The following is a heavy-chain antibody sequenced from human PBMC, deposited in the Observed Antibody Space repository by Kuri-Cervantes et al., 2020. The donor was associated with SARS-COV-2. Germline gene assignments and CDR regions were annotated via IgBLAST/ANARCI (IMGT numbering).Heavy chain of an antibody. CDR1: GFTFSSYS. CDR3: AIIESSSDYYYYGMDV. D-gene: IGHD3-10*01. CDR2: ISSSSSYI. J-gene: IGHJ6*02. V-gene: IGHV3-21*01. Sequence: GGSLRPSCAASGFTFSSYSMNWVRQAPGKGLEWVSSISSSSSYIYYADSVKGRFTISRDNAKNSLYLQMNSLRAEDTAVYYCAIIESSSDYYYYGMDVWGQGPTVTVSS.